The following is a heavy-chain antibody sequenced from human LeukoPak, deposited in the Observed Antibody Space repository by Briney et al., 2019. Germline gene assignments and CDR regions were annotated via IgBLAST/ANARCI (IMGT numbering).Heavy chain of an antibody. Sequence: GGSLRLSCAASGFTFSSYSMNWVRQAPGKGLEWVSSISSSSSYIYYADSVKGRFTISRDNAKNSLYLQMNSLRAEDTAVYYCAGDSYAVEVDYWGQGTLVTVSS. D-gene: IGHD3-16*01. CDR1: GFTFSSYS. CDR2: ISSSSSYI. V-gene: IGHV3-21*01. CDR3: AGDSYAVEVDY. J-gene: IGHJ4*02.